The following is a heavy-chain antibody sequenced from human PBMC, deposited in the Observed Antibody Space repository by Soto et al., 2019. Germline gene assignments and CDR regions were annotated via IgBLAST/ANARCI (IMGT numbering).Heavy chain of an antibody. CDR2: SSYDGRET. CDR1: NFNFSSYG. V-gene: IGHV3-30*03. J-gene: IGHJ4*02. Sequence: ESGGGVVQPGRSLRLSCAASNFNFSSYGIHWVRQAPGKGLEWVAASSYDGRETFYADSAKGRFTVSKEMSKNTAFLQMNALRHEDTAVYFCARDSGWPILNFDNWGQGTPVTVSS. D-gene: IGHD3-10*01. CDR3: ARDSGWPILNFDN.